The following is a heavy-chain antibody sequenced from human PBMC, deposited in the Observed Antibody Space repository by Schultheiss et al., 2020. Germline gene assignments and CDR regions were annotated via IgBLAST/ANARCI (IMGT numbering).Heavy chain of an antibody. Sequence: ASVKVSCKASGYTLTSYYMHWVRQAPGQGLEWMGIINPSGGSTSYAQKFQGRVTMTRDTSTSTVYMELSSLRSEDTAVYYCARDLVSYYYYYGMDVWGQGTTVTVSS. CDR1: GYTLTSYY. V-gene: IGHV1-46*01. CDR2: INPSGGST. D-gene: IGHD6-6*01. CDR3: ARDLVSYYYYYGMDV. J-gene: IGHJ6*02.